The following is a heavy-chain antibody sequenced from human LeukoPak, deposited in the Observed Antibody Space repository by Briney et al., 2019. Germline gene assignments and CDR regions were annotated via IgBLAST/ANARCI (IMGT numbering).Heavy chain of an antibody. D-gene: IGHD2-21*02. CDR1: GGSFSGYY. CDR2: INHSVST. J-gene: IGHJ6*02. CDR3: AREPIVVVTAARSDGMDV. V-gene: IGHV4-34*01. Sequence: PSETLSLTCAVYGGSFSGYYWSWIRQPPGKGLEWIGEINHSVSTNYNPSLKSRVTISVDTSKNQFSLKLSSVTAADTAVYYCAREPIVVVTAARSDGMDVWGQGTTVTVSS.